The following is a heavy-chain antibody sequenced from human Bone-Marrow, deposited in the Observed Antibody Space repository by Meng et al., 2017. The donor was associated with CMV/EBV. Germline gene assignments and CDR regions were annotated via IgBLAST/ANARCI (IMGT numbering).Heavy chain of an antibody. J-gene: IGHJ3*02. CDR3: AKEAYCSSTSCYAGRGAFDI. D-gene: IGHD2-2*01. CDR1: GFTFDDYA. V-gene: IGHV3-9*01. CDR2: ITWNSGSI. Sequence: SCAASGFTFDDYAMHWVRQAPGKGLEWVSGITWNSGSIDYADSVKGRFTISRDNAKNSLYVQMNSLRAEDTALYYCAKEAYCSSTSCYAGRGAFDIWGQGTMVTVSS.